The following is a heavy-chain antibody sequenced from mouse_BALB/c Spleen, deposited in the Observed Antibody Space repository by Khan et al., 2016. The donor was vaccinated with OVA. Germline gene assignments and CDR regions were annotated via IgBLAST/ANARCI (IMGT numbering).Heavy chain of an antibody. CDR3: ARGGWLAYASDY. D-gene: IGHD1-1*02. Sequence: EVQLQESGPGLVKPSQSLSLTCTVTGYSITSDYAWNWIRQFPGNKLEWMGYISYSGNTTYNPSLKSRISITRHTSKNQFFLKLHSVTTEDTATYCCARGGWLAYASDYWGQGTSVTVSS. CDR1: GYSITSDYA. V-gene: IGHV3-2*02. CDR2: ISYSGNT. J-gene: IGHJ4*01.